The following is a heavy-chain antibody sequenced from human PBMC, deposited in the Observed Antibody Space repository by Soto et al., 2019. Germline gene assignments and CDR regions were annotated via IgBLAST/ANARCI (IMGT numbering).Heavy chain of an antibody. CDR2: IRGDGSST. J-gene: IGHJ2*01. V-gene: IGHV3-74*01. Sequence: EVQLVESGGGLVQPGGSRRLSCAASGFTFSDYWMHWFRQAPGKGLVWVSRIRGDGSSTSHADSVKGRLTISRDNAKDTPYLQMNSLTVEDTAIYYCARVAVAAPRSWYFDLWGRGTLVTVSS. CDR3: ARVAVAAPRSWYFDL. CDR1: GFTFSDYW. D-gene: IGHD6-13*01.